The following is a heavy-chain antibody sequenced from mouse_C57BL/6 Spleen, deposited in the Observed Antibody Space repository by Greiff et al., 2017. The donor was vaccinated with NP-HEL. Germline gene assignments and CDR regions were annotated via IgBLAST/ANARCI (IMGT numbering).Heavy chain of an antibody. J-gene: IGHJ2*01. CDR3: AREEFITTVVAHYFDY. CDR2: ISDGGSYT. Sequence: EVMLVESGGGLVKPGGSLKLSCAASGFTFSSYAMSWVRQTPDKRLEWVATISDGGSYTYYPDNVKGRFTISRDNAKNNLYLQMSHLKSEDTAMYYCAREEFITTVVAHYFDYWGQGTTLTVSS. CDR1: GFTFSSYA. V-gene: IGHV5-4*01. D-gene: IGHD1-1*01.